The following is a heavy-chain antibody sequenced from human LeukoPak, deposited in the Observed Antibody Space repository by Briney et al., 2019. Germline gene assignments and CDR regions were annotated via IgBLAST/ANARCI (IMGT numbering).Heavy chain of an antibody. D-gene: IGHD1-1*01. Sequence: PGGFLRLSCAASGFTVSSNYMSWVRQAPGKGLEWVSVIYSGGSTYYADSVEGRFTISRDNSKNTLYLQMNSLRAEDTAVYYCARDTTERYFDYWGQGTLVTVSS. V-gene: IGHV3-53*01. J-gene: IGHJ4*02. CDR3: ARDTTERYFDY. CDR1: GFTVSSNY. CDR2: IYSGGST.